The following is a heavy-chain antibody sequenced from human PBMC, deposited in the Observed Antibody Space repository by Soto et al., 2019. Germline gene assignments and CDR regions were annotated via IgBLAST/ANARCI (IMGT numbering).Heavy chain of an antibody. D-gene: IGHD2-2*01. J-gene: IGHJ5*02. V-gene: IGHV4-34*01. CDR2: INHSGST. Sequence: TSETLSLTCAVYGGSFSGYYWSWIRQPPGKGLEWIGEINHSGSTNYNPSLKSRVTISVDTSKNQFSLKLSSVTAADTAVYYCAGSRYCSSTSCYPRERKNWFDPWGQGTLVTVSS. CDR3: AGSRYCSSTSCYPRERKNWFDP. CDR1: GGSFSGYY.